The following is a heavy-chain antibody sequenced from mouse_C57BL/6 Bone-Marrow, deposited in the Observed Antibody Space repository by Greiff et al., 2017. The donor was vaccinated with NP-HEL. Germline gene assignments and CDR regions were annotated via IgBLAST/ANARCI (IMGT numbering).Heavy chain of an antibody. CDR1: GYAFSSYW. D-gene: IGHD1-1*01. V-gene: IGHV1-80*01. J-gene: IGHJ4*01. Sequence: QVQLQQSGAELVKPGASVKISCKASGYAFSSYWMNWVKQRPGKGLEWIGQIYPGDGDTNYNGKFKGKATLTADKSSSTAYMQLSSLTSEDSVVYFCARFITTVVERTYYAMDYWGQGTSVTVSS. CDR2: IYPGDGDT. CDR3: ARFITTVVERTYYAMDY.